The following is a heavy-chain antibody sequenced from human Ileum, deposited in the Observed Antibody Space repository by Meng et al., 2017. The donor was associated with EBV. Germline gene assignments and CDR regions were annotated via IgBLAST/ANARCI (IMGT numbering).Heavy chain of an antibody. Sequence: VQLPDTGPVRVKPSPALPLTCTVSGGSIRSWGSSWSLIRQHPGKGLEWIGYIHSSGSTYYNPSLRSRLTISVDTSKNQFSLKLSSVTAADTAVYYCARASYGSGSPLGESWFDPWGQGTLVTVSS. CDR2: IHSSGST. CDR3: ARASYGSGSPLGESWFDP. CDR1: GGSIRSWGSS. J-gene: IGHJ5*02. V-gene: IGHV4-31*03. D-gene: IGHD3-10*01.